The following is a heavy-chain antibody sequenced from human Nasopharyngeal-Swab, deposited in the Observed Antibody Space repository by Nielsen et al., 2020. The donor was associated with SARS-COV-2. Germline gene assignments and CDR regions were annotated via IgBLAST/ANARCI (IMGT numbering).Heavy chain of an antibody. J-gene: IGHJ4*02. CDR2: ISGSGGST. D-gene: IGHD2-2*01. V-gene: IGHV3-23*01. Sequence: GGSLRLSCAASGFTFSSYAMSWVRQAPGKGLKWVSAISGSGGSTYYADSVKGRFTISRDNSKNTLYLQMNSLRAEDTAVYYCAKEVDYCSSTSCHEPYFDYWGQGTLVTVSS. CDR1: GFTFSSYA. CDR3: AKEVDYCSSTSCHEPYFDY.